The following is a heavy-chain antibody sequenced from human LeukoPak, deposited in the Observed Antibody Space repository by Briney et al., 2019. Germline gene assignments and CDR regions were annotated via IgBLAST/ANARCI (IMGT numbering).Heavy chain of an antibody. CDR2: IYSGGST. J-gene: IGHJ4*02. CDR3: ARVVYYDFWSGYSSYFDY. V-gene: IGHV3-66*01. CDR1: GFTFSSYG. Sequence: GGSLRLSCAASGFTFSSYGMHWVRQAPGKGLEWVSVIYSGGSTYYADSVKGRFTISRDNSKNTLYLQMNSLRAEDTAVYYCARVVYYDFWSGYSSYFDYWGQGTLVTVSS. D-gene: IGHD3-3*01.